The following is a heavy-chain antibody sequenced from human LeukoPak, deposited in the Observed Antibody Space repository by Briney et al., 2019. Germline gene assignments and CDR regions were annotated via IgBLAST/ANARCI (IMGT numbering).Heavy chain of an antibody. J-gene: IGHJ6*03. V-gene: IGHV1-2*02. Sequence: ASVKVSCKASGYTFTGYYMHWVRQAPGQGLEWMGWINPNSGGTNYAQKFQGRVTMTRDTSISTAYMELRSLRSDDTAVYYCATDSGRYGTGYYRRPYYYYYYYMDVWGKGTTVTFSS. CDR3: ATDSGRYGTGYYRRPYYYYYYYMDV. CDR2: INPNSGGT. CDR1: GYTFTGYY. D-gene: IGHD3/OR15-3a*01.